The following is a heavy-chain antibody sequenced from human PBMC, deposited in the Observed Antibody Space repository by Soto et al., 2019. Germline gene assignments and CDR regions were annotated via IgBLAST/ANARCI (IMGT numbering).Heavy chain of an antibody. V-gene: IGHV1-8*02. CDR2: VNPNSGNT. D-gene: IGHD6-13*01. Sequence: QVQLVQSGAELREPGASVRVSCKASAYTFSSYDINWVRQAPGQGLEWMGWVNPNSGNTGYAQKFQGRFTMTSDTSISTAYMELHSLRSENTAVYYCASLQAIPYIISGYYYYYGMDVWGQGTTVTVSS. CDR1: AYTFSSYD. CDR3: ASLQAIPYIISGYYYYYGMDV. J-gene: IGHJ6*02.